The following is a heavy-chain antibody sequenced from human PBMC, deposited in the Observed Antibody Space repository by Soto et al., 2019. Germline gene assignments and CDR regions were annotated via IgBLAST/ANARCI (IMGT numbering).Heavy chain of an antibody. V-gene: IGHV1-3*01. CDR2: INAGNGNT. D-gene: IGHD3-3*01. Sequence: QVQLVQSGAEVKKPGASVKVSCKASGYTFTSYAMHWVRQAPGQRLEWMGWINAGNGNTKYSQKFQGRVTITRDTSASTAYMGLSSLRSEDTAVYYCARDTLYYDFWSGYSDAFDIWGQGTMVTVSS. CDR1: GYTFTSYA. J-gene: IGHJ3*02. CDR3: ARDTLYYDFWSGYSDAFDI.